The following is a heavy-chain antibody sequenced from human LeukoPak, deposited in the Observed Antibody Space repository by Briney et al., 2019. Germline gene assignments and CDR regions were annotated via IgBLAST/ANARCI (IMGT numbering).Heavy chain of an antibody. D-gene: IGHD3-10*01. V-gene: IGHV4-61*02. CDR3: ASGDYGAGSPVMRY. CDR1: GGSVTRGAYS. CDR2: IYTSGDT. Sequence: SETLSLTCTVSGGSVTRGAYSWTWIRQPVGKGLEWIGRIYTSGDTKYNPSLKSRVAISVGASNNQFSLKLTSVTAADTAVYYCASGDYGAGSPVMRYWGHGTLVIVSS. J-gene: IGHJ4*01.